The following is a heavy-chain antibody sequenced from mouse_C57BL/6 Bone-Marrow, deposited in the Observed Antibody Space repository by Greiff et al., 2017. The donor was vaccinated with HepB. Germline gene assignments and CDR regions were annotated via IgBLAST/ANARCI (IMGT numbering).Heavy chain of an antibody. D-gene: IGHD2-1*01. Sequence: LQLHQSVAELAKPVASVKLSCKASGYTVTSYWMHWVKQRPGQGLEWIGYINPSSGYTKYNQKFKDKATLTADKSSSTAYMQLSSLTYEDSAVYYCASIYYGNWGFAYWGQGTLVTVSA. CDR2: INPSSGYT. CDR3: ASIYYGNWGFAY. CDR1: GYTVTSYW. J-gene: IGHJ3*01. V-gene: IGHV1-7*01.